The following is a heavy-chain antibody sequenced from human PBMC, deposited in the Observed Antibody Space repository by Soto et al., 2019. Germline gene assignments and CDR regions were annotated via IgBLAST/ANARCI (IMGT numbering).Heavy chain of an antibody. Sequence: SETLSLTCTVSGGSISRYYWNWIRQPPGKGLEWIGYIYYSGSTNYNPSLKSRVTISVDTSKNQFSLKLSSVTAADTAVYYCAIDPGSRSYYGWIDPSGQATLVTVSS. CDR1: GGSISRYY. J-gene: IGHJ5*02. CDR2: IYYSGST. CDR3: AIDPGSRSYYGWIDP. V-gene: IGHV4-59*01. D-gene: IGHD3-10*01.